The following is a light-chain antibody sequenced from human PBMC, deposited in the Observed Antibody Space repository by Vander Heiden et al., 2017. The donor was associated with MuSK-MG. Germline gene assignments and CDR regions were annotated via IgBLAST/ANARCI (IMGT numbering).Light chain of an antibody. V-gene: IGKV1-5*01. CDR2: DAS. CDR3: QQDYSYSPST. J-gene: IGKJ1*01. Sequence: DIQMTQSPSTLSASVGDRVTITCRASQSISSWLAWYQQKPGKAPKLLIYDASSLESGVPSRFSGSGYGKEFTLTISSRQPDDFAPYYCQQDYSYSPSTFGQGTKVEIK. CDR1: QSISSW.